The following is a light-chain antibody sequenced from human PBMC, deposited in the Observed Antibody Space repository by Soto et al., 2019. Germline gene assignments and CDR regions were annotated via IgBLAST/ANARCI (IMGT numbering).Light chain of an antibody. V-gene: IGKV1-27*01. J-gene: IGKJ1*01. CDR1: QVIENY. CDR3: QRYNSAPWT. CDR2: AAS. Sequence: DIQMTQSPSSLSASLGDRVTITCRASQVIENYLAWYRQKPGKGPKLLIYAASRFQSGVPSRFSGSGYGTDFALTISSLQPEDVATYYCQRYNSAPWTFGQGTKVEIK.